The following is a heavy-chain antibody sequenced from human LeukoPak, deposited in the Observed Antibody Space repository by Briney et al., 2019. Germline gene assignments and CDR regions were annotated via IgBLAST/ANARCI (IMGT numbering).Heavy chain of an antibody. CDR3: AKDMGGGIAAAGDDY. V-gene: IGHV3-9*01. D-gene: IGHD6-13*01. Sequence: PGRSLRLSCAASGFTFDVYAMHWVRQAPGKGLEWVSGISWNSGSIGYADSVKGRFTISRDNAKNSRYLQMNSLRAEDTALYYCAKDMGGGIAAAGDDYWGQGTLVTVSS. CDR2: ISWNSGSI. J-gene: IGHJ4*02. CDR1: GFTFDVYA.